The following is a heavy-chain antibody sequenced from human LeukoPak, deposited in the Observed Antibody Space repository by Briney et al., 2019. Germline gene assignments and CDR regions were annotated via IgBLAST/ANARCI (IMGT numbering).Heavy chain of an antibody. Sequence: ASVKVSCRASGYTLTSYGINWVRQAPGQGLEWLGWISAYTGDTKYAQNLQGRVNMTTDTSTSTAYMELSSLRSEDTAVYYCARANSSWYHYFDYWGQGTLVTVSS. V-gene: IGHV1-18*01. CDR2: ISAYTGDT. CDR1: GYTLTSYG. D-gene: IGHD6-13*01. J-gene: IGHJ4*02. CDR3: ARANSSWYHYFDY.